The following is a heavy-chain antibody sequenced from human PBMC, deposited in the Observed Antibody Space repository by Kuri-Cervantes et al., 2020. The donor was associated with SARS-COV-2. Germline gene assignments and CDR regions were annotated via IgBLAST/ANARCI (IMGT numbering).Heavy chain of an antibody. CDR3: ASWIVVVPAAMGGYYYYGMDV. V-gene: IGHV1/OR15-1*04. D-gene: IGHD2-2*01. Sequence: ASVKVSCKASGYIFTDYYMHWVRQAPGQELGWMGRINPNSGNTGYAQKFQGRVTMTRNTSISTAYMELSSLRSEDTAVYYCASWIVVVPAAMGGYYYYGMDVWGQGTTVTVSS. CDR1: GYIFTDYY. J-gene: IGHJ6*02. CDR2: INPNSGNT.